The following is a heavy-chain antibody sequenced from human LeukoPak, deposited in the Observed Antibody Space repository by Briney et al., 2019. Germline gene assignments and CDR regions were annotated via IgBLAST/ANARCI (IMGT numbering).Heavy chain of an antibody. J-gene: IGHJ4*02. CDR2: IIPAFGTT. V-gene: IGHV1-69*06. CDR1: GDTFNSYA. Sequence: SVTVSCKVSGDTFNSYAVAWVRQAPGQGLEWMGLIIPAFGTTHYAQRFQGRVTITSDNSTTTAYMELGSLRSEDTAVYYCAREYYGSGGYYDGYYFDFWGQGTLVTVSS. CDR3: AREYYGSGGYYDGYYFDF. D-gene: IGHD3-10*01.